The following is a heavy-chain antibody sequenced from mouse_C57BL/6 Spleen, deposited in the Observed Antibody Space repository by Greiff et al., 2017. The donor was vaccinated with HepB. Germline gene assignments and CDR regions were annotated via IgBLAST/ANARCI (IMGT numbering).Heavy chain of an antibody. J-gene: IGHJ4*01. CDR1: GYSFTDYN. CDR2: INPNYGTT. CDR3: FYYGNLYYYAMDY. V-gene: IGHV1-39*01. Sequence: VQLKQSGPELVKPGASVKISCKASGYSFTDYNMNWVKQSNGKSLEWIGVINPNYGTTSYNQKFKGKATLTVDQSSSTAYMQLNSLTSEDSAVYYCFYYGNLYYYAMDYWGQGTSVTVSS. D-gene: IGHD2-1*01.